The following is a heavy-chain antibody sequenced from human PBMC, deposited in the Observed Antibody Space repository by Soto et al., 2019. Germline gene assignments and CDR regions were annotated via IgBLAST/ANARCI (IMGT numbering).Heavy chain of an antibody. Sequence: PGGSLRLSCAASGFTFSDYYMSWIRQAPGKGLEWVSYISSSSSYSNYADSVKGRFTISKDNAKNSLVLQMNSLGAEDTAVYYCARDWKDSSSGRGIDHWGQGVLVTVSS. CDR1: GFTFSDYY. J-gene: IGHJ4*02. CDR2: ISSSSSYS. V-gene: IGHV3-11*06. CDR3: ARDWKDSSSGRGIDH. D-gene: IGHD1-1*01.